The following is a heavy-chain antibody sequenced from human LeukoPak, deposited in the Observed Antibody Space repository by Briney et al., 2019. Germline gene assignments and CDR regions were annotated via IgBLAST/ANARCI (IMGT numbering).Heavy chain of an antibody. CDR1: GFIFSSYA. V-gene: IGHV3-23*01. Sequence: GGSLRLFCAASGFIFSSYAMSWVRQPPGKGLEGVSGISGSGGSTYYADSVKGRFTISRDKSKNTLSLQMNSLRAEDTAVYYCVKLMYSSGWDTLDYWGQGTLVTVSS. CDR2: ISGSGGST. CDR3: VKLMYSSGWDTLDY. D-gene: IGHD6-19*01. J-gene: IGHJ4*02.